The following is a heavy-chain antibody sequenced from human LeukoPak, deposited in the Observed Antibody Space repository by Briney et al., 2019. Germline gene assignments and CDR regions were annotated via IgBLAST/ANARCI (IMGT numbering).Heavy chain of an antibody. V-gene: IGHV1-2*02. CDR3: ASGENYDSSGYYFDY. D-gene: IGHD3-22*01. Sequence: ASVKVSCKTSGYXFTAHFFHWVRQAPGQGLEWMGWINPNSGGTNYAQKFQGRVTMTRDTSISTAYMELSRLRSDDTAVYYCASGENYDSSGYYFDYWGQGTLVTVSS. J-gene: IGHJ4*02. CDR2: INPNSGGT. CDR1: GYXFTAHF.